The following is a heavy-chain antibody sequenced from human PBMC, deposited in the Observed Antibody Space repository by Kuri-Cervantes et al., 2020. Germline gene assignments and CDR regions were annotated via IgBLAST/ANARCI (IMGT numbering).Heavy chain of an antibody. CDR3: TTDGGWDIVVVVAATPSS. J-gene: IGHJ4*02. Sequence: GESLKISCAASGFTFTNAWMSWVRQAPGKGLEWVGRIKSRADGGAIDYTAPVKGRFIISRDDSKNTLYLQMNSLKTEDTAVYYCTTDGGWDIVVVVAATPSSWGQGTLVTVSS. CDR1: GFTFTNAW. V-gene: IGHV3-15*01. D-gene: IGHD2-15*01. CDR2: IKSRADGGAI.